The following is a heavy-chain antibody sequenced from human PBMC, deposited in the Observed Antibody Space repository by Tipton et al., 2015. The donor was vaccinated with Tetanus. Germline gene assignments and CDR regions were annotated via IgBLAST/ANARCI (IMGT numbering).Heavy chain of an antibody. CDR2: INCDGRSA. V-gene: IGHV3-74*03. Sequence: SLRLSCEASGFIFGNYWMHWVRQVPGKGPLWVSRINCDGRSATYADSVKGRFSVPRDNAKNTVYLEMSNLRAEDTGIYYCFRDRGFVVTKALFDSLGQGTLVSVSS. J-gene: IGHJ4*02. CDR1: GFIFGNYW. D-gene: IGHD3-10*01. CDR3: FRDRGFVVTKALFDS.